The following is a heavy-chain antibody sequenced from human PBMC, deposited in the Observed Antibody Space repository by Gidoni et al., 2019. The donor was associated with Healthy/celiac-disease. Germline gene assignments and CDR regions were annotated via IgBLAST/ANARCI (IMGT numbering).Heavy chain of an antibody. CDR2: IYYSGST. Sequence: QLQLQESGPGLVKPSETLSLTCTVPGGSISSSSYYWGWIRQPPGKGLEWIGSIYYSGSTYYNPSLKSRVTISVDTSKNQFSLKLSSVTAADTAVYYCARGYSGYDHSTDYWGQGTLVTVSS. CDR1: GGSISSSSYY. J-gene: IGHJ4*02. V-gene: IGHV4-39*01. CDR3: ARGYSGYDHSTDY. D-gene: IGHD5-12*01.